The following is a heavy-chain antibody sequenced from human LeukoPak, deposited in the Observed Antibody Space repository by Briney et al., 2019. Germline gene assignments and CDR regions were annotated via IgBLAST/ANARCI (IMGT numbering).Heavy chain of an antibody. CDR1: GFTFSNAW. V-gene: IGHV3-15*01. CDR3: TTDLSYYYDSSGYFELDY. CDR2: IKSKTDGGTT. Sequence: GGSLRLSCAASGFTFSNAWMSWVRQVPGKGLEWVGRIKSKTDGGTTDYAAPVKGRFTISRDDSKNTLYLQMNSLKTEDTAVYYCTTDLSYYYDSSGYFELDYWGQGTLVTVSS. D-gene: IGHD3-22*01. J-gene: IGHJ4*02.